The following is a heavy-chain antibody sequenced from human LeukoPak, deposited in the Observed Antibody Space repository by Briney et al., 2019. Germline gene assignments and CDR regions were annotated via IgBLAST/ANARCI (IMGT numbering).Heavy chain of an antibody. CDR1: GGSIGSYF. CDR3: ARGRGYGGNYLRAFDI. CDR2: NSGGT. V-gene: IGHV4-59*08. J-gene: IGHJ3*02. Sequence: PSETLSLTCTVSGGSIGSYFWSWIRQPPGKGLEWIGYNSGGTKSNPSLKSRVTITVDRYKNQFSLKLRSVTAADTAVYYCARGRGYGGNYLRAFDIWGQGTMVSVSS. D-gene: IGHD1-26*01.